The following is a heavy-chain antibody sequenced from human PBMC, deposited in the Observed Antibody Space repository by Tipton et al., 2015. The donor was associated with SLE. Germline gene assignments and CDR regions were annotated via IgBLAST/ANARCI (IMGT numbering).Heavy chain of an antibody. J-gene: IGHJ4*02. CDR2: IYTGGSS. D-gene: IGHD5-12*01. CDR3: ARRTSGHAPDY. Sequence: TLSLTCTVSGGSISSYSWNWIRQTPGKGLDWIGNIYTGGSSNYNPSLKSRVIMSVDLSNNQVSLKLSSVTAADTAVYYCARRTSGHAPDYWGQGTLVTVSS. CDR1: GGSISSYS. V-gene: IGHV4-4*08.